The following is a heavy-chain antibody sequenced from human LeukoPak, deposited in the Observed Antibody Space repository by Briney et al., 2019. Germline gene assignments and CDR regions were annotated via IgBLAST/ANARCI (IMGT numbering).Heavy chain of an antibody. CDR2: ISAYNGNT. CDR3: ARVKTLYGDYVVEWFDP. V-gene: IGHV1-18*01. CDR1: GYTFTSYG. D-gene: IGHD4-17*01. J-gene: IGHJ5*02. Sequence: ASVKVSCKASGYTFTSYGISWVRQAPGQGLEWMGWISAYNGNTNYAQKLQGRVTMTTDTSTSTAYMELRSLRSDDTAVYYCARVKTLYGDYVVEWFDPWGQGALATVSS.